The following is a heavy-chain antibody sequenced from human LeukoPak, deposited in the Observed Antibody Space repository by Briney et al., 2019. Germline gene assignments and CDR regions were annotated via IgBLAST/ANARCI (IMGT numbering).Heavy chain of an antibody. J-gene: IGHJ4*02. Sequence: ASVKVSCKAAGYTFTSYAMHWVRQAPGQRLEWMGWVNAGNGNTKYSQKFQGRVTITRDTSASTAYMELSSLRSEDTAVYYCAREPLKQWLVLRYYFDYWGQGTLVTVSS. CDR1: GYTFTSYA. CDR2: VNAGNGNT. CDR3: AREPLKQWLVLRYYFDY. D-gene: IGHD6-19*01. V-gene: IGHV1-3*01.